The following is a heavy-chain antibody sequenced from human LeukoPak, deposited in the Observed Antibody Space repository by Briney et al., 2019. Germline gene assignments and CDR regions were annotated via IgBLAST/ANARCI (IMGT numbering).Heavy chain of an antibody. CDR1: DDSISDYY. Sequence: SETLSLTRTVSDDSISDYYRGWIRQPPGKGLEWIGYFHNSGTSTYNPSLKSRVTISADTSKNQFSLKLNSLTTADTAVYYCTRGAGWLIDYWGQGILVTVSS. D-gene: IGHD3-16*01. V-gene: IGHV4-59*01. CDR3: TRGAGWLIDY. J-gene: IGHJ4*02. CDR2: FHNSGTS.